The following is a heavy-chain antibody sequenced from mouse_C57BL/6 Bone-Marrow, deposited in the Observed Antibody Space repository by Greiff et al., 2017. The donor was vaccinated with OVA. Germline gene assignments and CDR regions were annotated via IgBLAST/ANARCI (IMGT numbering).Heavy chain of an antibody. CDR3: AGSNCYYAMDY. J-gene: IGHJ4*01. V-gene: IGHV1-64*01. D-gene: IGHD2-5*01. Sequence: QVQLKQPGAELVKPGASVKLSCKASGYTFTSYWMHWVKQRPGPGLEWIGMIHPNSGSTNYNEKFKSKATLTVDKSSSTAYMQLSSLTSEDSAVYYCAGSNCYYAMDYWGQGTSVTVSS. CDR1: GYTFTSYW. CDR2: IHPNSGST.